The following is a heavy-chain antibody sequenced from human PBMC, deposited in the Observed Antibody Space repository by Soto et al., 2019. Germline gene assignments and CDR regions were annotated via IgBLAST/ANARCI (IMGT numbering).Heavy chain of an antibody. D-gene: IGHD2-2*01. V-gene: IGHV3-30-3*01. J-gene: IGHJ4*02. CDR1: GFTFSSYA. Sequence: QVQLVESGGGVVQPGRSLRLSCAASGFTFSSYAMHWVCQAPGKGLEWVAVISYDGSNKYYADSVKGRFTISRDNSKNTLYLQMNSLRAKDTAIYYCARGPSSLTRFDYWGQGTLVTVSS. CDR2: ISYDGSNK. CDR3: ARGPSSLTRFDY.